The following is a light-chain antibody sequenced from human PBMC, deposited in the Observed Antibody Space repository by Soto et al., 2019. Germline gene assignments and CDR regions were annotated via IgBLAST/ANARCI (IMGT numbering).Light chain of an antibody. J-gene: IGKJ1*01. V-gene: IGKV1-5*03. CDR1: QTISSW. CDR2: KAS. CDR3: HQYNDYSAWT. Sequence: DIQMTQSPSTLSGYVGDRVTITCRASQTISSWLAWYQQKPGKAPKLLIYKASTLQNGVPSRFSGTESGTEFTLTISSLRPDDFATYYCHQYNDYSAWTFGQGTKADI.